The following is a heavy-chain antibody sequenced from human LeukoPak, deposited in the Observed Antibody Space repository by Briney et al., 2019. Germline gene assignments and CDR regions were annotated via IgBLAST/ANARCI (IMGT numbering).Heavy chain of an antibody. D-gene: IGHD5-12*01. CDR2: IYYSGST. CDR1: GGSISSGGYY. V-gene: IGHV4-31*03. CDR3: ARGAGMVATVFYFDY. J-gene: IGHJ4*02. Sequence: SETLSLNCTVSGGSISSGGYYWSWIRQHPGKGLEWIGYIYYSGSTYYNPSLKSRVTIPVDTSKNQFSLKLSSVTAADTAVYYCARGAGMVATVFYFDYWGQGTLVTVSS.